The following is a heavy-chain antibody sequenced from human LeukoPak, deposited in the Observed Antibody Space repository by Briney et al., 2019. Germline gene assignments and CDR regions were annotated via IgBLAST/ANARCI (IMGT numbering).Heavy chain of an antibody. Sequence: PGRSLRLSCAASGFTFSSYGMHWVRQAPGKGLEWVAVISYDGSNKYYADSVKGRFTISRDNSKNSLYLQMNSLRAEDTAVYYCARLCNVVIFGVVKTPCFDYWGQGTLVTVSS. CDR3: ARLCNVVIFGVVKTPCFDY. CDR1: GFTFSSYG. J-gene: IGHJ4*02. CDR2: ISYDGSNK. V-gene: IGHV3-30*03. D-gene: IGHD3-3*01.